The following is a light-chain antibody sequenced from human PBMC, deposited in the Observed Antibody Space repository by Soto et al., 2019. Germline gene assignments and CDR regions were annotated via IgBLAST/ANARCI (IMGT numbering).Light chain of an antibody. V-gene: IGKV1-33*01. CDR2: DAS. J-gene: IGKJ2*01. Sequence: DLQMTQSPSSLSASVGDRVIITCQASQDISNYLNWYQQKPGKAPKLLIYDASNLETGVPSRFSGSGSGTDFTFTISSLQPEDIATYYCQQYADLYTFGQGTKLEIK. CDR3: QQYADLYT. CDR1: QDISNY.